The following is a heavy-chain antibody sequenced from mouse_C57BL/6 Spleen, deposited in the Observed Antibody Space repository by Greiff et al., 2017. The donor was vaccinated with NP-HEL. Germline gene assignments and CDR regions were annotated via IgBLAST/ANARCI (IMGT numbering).Heavy chain of an antibody. CDR2: IYPGSGNT. CDR1: GYSFTSYY. CDR3: AGGYETYFDV. V-gene: IGHV1-66*01. Sequence: VQLQQSGPELVKPGASVKISCKASGYSFTSYYIHWVKQRPGQGLEWIGWIYPGSGNTKYNEKFKGKATLTADTSSSTAYMQLSSLTSEDSAVYYCAGGYETYFDVWGTGTTVTVSS. J-gene: IGHJ1*03. D-gene: IGHD2-2*01.